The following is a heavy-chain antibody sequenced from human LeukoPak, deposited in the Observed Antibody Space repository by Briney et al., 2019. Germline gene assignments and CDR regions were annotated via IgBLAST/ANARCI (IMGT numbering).Heavy chain of an antibody. V-gene: IGHV3-30*18. CDR2: ISYDGSNK. CDR3: AKEEGIAAVAGTLGY. CDR1: GFTFSSYG. Sequence: GGSLRLSCAASGFTFSSYGMHWVRQAPGKGLEWVAVISYDGSNKYYADSVKGRFTISRDNSKNTLYLQMNSLRAEDTVVYYCAKEEGIAAVAGTLGYWGQGTLVTVSS. J-gene: IGHJ4*02. D-gene: IGHD6-19*01.